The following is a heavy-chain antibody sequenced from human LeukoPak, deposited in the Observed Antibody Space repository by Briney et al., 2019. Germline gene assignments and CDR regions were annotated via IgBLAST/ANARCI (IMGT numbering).Heavy chain of an antibody. D-gene: IGHD3-10*01. CDR1: GGYISNYF. V-gene: IGHV4-59*08. CDR3: ARHGGVVRGEGSDAFDI. Sequence: SETLSLTCTVSGGYISNYFWSWIRQPPGKGLEWIGFIYYSGNTNYNPSLKSRVTISVDTSKNQFSLKLSSVTAADTAVYYCARHGGVVRGEGSDAFDIWGQGTVVTVSS. CDR2: IYYSGNT. J-gene: IGHJ3*02.